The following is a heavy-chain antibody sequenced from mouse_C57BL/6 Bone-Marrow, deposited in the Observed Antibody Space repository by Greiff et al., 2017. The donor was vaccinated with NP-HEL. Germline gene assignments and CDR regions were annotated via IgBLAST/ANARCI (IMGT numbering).Heavy chain of an antibody. CDR3: TRDRYGNPYYFDY. CDR2: ISSGGDYI. D-gene: IGHD2-1*01. J-gene: IGHJ2*01. Sequence: DVMLVESGEGLVKPGGSLKLSCAASGFTFSSYAMSWVRQTPEKRLEWVAYISSGGDYIYYADTVKGRFTISRDNARNTLYLQMSSLKSEDTAMYYCTRDRYGNPYYFDYWGQGTTLTVSA. V-gene: IGHV5-9-1*02. CDR1: GFTFSSYA.